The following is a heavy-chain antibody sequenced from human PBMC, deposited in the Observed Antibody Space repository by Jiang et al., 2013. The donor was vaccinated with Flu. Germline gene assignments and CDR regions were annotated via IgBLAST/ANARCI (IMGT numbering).Heavy chain of an antibody. V-gene: IGHV3-66*01. J-gene: IGHJ4*02. CDR1: GFTVSSNY. CDR3: ARDSFMAY. CDR2: IYTGGST. Sequence: VQLVESGGGLVQPGGSLRLSCAASGFTVSSNYMNWVRQAPGKGLEWVSVIYTGGSTYYADSVKGRFTISRDNSKNTLYLQMNSLRAEDTAVYYCARDSFMAYWGQGTLVTVSS. D-gene: IGHD3-10*01.